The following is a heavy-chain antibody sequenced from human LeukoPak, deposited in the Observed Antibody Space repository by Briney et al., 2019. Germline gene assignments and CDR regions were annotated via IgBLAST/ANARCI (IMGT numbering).Heavy chain of an antibody. Sequence: GSLRLSCAASGFTFSSYLKSLGRQAPGKGVEWVANIKQGGSEKYYVDSVEGRFTISRDNAKNSLYLQMKSLRAEDTAVYYCAKESTVTPGSVNWFDSWGQGTLVTVSS. CDR2: IKQGGSEK. CDR3: AKESTVTPGSVNWFDS. J-gene: IGHJ5*01. D-gene: IGHD4-17*01. V-gene: IGHV3-7*03. CDR1: GFTFSSYL.